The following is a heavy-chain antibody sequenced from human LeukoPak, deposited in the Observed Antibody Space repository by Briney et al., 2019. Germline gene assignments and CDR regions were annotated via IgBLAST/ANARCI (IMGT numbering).Heavy chain of an antibody. CDR3: ARGTLGAWGW. J-gene: IGHJ4*02. D-gene: IGHD6-19*01. CDR2: ISSSSNYT. V-gene: IGHV3-21*01. Sequence: GGSLRLSCAASAFTVISYDMNSVRQAPGNGREWVSSISSSSNYTHYADSVKGRFTISRDKAKNSLYLQMNSLRAEDTAVYFCARGTLGAWGWWGQGTLVTVSS. CDR1: AFTVISYD.